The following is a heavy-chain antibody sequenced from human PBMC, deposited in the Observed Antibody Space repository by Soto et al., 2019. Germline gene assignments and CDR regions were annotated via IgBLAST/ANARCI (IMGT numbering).Heavy chain of an antibody. V-gene: IGHV1-2*02. CDR3: ARDEAYYDFWRGYQADNYYYGMDV. Sequence: ASVKVSSKASGYTFTGYYMHWVRQAPEQGPEWMGWINPNSGGTNYAQKFQGRVTMTRDTSISTAYMELSRLRSDETGVYYCARDEAYYDFWRGYQADNYYYGMDVWGQGTTVTVSS. CDR1: GYTFTGYY. CDR2: INPNSGGT. D-gene: IGHD3-3*01. J-gene: IGHJ6*02.